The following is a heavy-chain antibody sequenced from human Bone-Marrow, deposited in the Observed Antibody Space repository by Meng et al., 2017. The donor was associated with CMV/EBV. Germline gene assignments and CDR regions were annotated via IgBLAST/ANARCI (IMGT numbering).Heavy chain of an antibody. CDR2: ISWDGGST. CDR3: AKDIRGNDAFDI. CDR1: GFTFDDYA. V-gene: IGHV3-43D*03. D-gene: IGHD4-23*01. Sequence: GESLKISCAASGFTFDDYAMHWVRQAPGKGLEWVSLISWDGGSTYYADSVKGRFTISRDNSKNSLYLQTNSLRAEDTALYYCAKDIRGNDAFDIWGQGTMVTVSS. J-gene: IGHJ3*02.